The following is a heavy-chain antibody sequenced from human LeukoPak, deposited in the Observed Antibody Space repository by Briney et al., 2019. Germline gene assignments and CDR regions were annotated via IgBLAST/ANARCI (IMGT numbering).Heavy chain of an antibody. CDR3: ARGLYGDYANYYYYYYMEV. CDR2: IYHSGRT. D-gene: IGHD4-17*01. V-gene: IGHV4-38-2*02. CDR1: GYSINNGYY. J-gene: IGHJ6*03. Sequence: SETLSLTCTVSGYSINNGYYWGWIRQPPGKGLQRIGSIYHSGRTYCNPSLKSRVTISVDTSKSQFSLKLSSVTAADTAIYFCARGLYGDYANYYYYYYMEVWGKGTTVTVSS.